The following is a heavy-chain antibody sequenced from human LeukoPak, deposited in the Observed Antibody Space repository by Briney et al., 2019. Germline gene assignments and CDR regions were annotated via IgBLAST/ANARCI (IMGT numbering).Heavy chain of an antibody. Sequence: SQTLSLTCTVSGGPISSGSYYWSWIRQPAGKGLEWIGRIYTSGSTNYNPSLKSRVTISVDTSKNQFSLKLSSVTAADTAVYYCAITYYNYVWGSYRYADYWGQGTLVTVSS. CDR3: AITYYNYVWGSYRYADY. J-gene: IGHJ4*02. D-gene: IGHD3-16*02. CDR1: GGPISSGSYY. CDR2: IYTSGST. V-gene: IGHV4-61*02.